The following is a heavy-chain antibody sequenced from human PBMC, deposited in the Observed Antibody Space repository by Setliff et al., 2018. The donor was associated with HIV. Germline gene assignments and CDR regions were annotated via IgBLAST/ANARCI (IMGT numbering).Heavy chain of an antibody. CDR3: ARPYDSLYG. V-gene: IGHV4-39*01. J-gene: IGHJ4*02. D-gene: IGHD3-22*01. Sequence: SETLSLTCTVSGGSISNSDFYWGWIRQSPGKGLEWIGSIYYRGATYYNPTLQSRVTISADTSKNQFYLKLTSVTAADTAIYYCARPYDSLYGWGQGVLVTVSS. CDR1: GGSISNSDFY. CDR2: IYYRGAT.